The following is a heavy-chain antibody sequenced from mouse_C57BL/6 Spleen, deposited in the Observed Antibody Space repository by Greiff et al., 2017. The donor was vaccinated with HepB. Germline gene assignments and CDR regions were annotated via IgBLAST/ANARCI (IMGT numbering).Heavy chain of an antibody. V-gene: IGHV5-4*03. Sequence: DVMLVESGGGLVKPGGSLKLSCAASGFTFSSYAMSWVRQTPEKRLEWVATISDGGSYTYYPDNVKGRFTISRDNAKNNLYLQMSHLKSEDTAMYYCASYDYDVGFDYWGQGTTLTVSS. CDR3: ASYDYDVGFDY. CDR1: GFTFSSYA. J-gene: IGHJ2*01. D-gene: IGHD2-4*01. CDR2: ISDGGSYT.